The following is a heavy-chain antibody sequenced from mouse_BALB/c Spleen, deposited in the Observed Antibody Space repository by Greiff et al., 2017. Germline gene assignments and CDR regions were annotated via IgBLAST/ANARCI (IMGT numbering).Heavy chain of an antibody. Sequence: VQLQQSAAELARPGASVKMSCKASGYTFTSYTMHWVKQRPGQGLEWIGYINPSSGYTEYNQKFKDKTTLTADKSSSTAYMQLSSLTSEDSAVYYCARALWLRRDLDYWGQGTTVTVSS. D-gene: IGHD2-2*01. J-gene: IGHJ2*01. V-gene: IGHV1-4*02. CDR2: INPSSGYT. CDR3: ARALWLRRDLDY. CDR1: GYTFTSYT.